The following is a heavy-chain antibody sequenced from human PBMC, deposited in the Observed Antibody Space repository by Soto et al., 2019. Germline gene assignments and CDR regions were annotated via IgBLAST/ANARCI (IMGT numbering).Heavy chain of an antibody. J-gene: IGHJ6*02. CDR3: ARSQGSSTSLEIYYYYYYGMDV. Sequence: QVQLVQSGAEVKKPGSSVKVSCKASGGTFSSYAISWVRQAPGQGLEWMGGIIPISGKANYAQKFQGRVTTTADESTSTAYMELSSLRSEDTAVYYCARSQGSSTSLEIYYYYYYGMDVWGQGTTVTVSS. CDR2: IIPISGKA. CDR1: GGTFSSYA. D-gene: IGHD2-2*01. V-gene: IGHV1-69*01.